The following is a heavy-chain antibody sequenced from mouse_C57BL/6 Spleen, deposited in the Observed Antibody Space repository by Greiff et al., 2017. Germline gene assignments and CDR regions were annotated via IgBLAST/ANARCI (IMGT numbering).Heavy chain of an antibody. V-gene: IGHV1-61*01. Sequence: VQLQQPGAELVRPGSSVKLSCKASGYTFTSYWMDWVKQRPGQGLEWIGNIYPSDSETHYNQKFKDKATLTVDKSSSTAYMQLSSLTSEDSAVYYCARGNLYYGNHYFDYWGQGTTRTVSS. D-gene: IGHD2-1*01. CDR2: IYPSDSET. CDR1: GYTFTSYW. CDR3: ARGNLYYGNHYFDY. J-gene: IGHJ2*01.